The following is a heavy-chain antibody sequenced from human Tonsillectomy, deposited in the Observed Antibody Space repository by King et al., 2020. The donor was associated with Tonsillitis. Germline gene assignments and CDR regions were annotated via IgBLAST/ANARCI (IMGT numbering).Heavy chain of an antibody. CDR2: INSDGSST. CDR3: ARDRGGAGPTTTDY. J-gene: IGHJ4*02. Sequence: VQLVESGGGLVQPGGSLRLSCAASGFTFRTSWMHWVRQAPGKGRVWVSRINSDGSSTIYADFVKGRFTISRDKAKNTLYLQMNSLRAEDTAVYYCARDRGGAGPTTTDYWGQGTLVTVSS. D-gene: IGHD1-26*01. CDR1: GFTFRTSW. V-gene: IGHV3-74*01.